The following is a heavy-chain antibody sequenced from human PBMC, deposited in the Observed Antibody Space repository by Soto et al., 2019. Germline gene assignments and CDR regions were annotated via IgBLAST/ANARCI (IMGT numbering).Heavy chain of an antibody. Sequence: SGPTLVNPTDTLTLTCTFSGFSITSPGMSVSWIRQPPGRALEWLALIERDDDDKYYSTSLKTRLTISKDTRKNQVVLTMANMGRWWTDTYYCARSIPGPRKFNGMDVFGQGTTLPLSS. D-gene: IGHD2-2*02. J-gene: IGHJ6*02. CDR2: IERDDDDK. CDR1: GFSITSPGMS. CDR3: ARSIPGPRKFNGMDV. V-gene: IGHV2-70*13.